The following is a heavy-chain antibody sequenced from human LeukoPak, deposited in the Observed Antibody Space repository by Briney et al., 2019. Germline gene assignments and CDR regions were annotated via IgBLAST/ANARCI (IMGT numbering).Heavy chain of an antibody. V-gene: IGHV1-2*02. CDR3: ARDQCSSTSCYTWGGGHDAFDI. CDR2: INPNSGGT. Sequence: ASVKVSCKASGYTFTGYYMHWVRQAPGQGLEWMGWINPNSGGTNYAQKFQGRVTITRDTSISTAYMELSRLRSDGTAVYYCARDQCSSTSCYTWGGGHDAFDIWGQGTMVTVSS. CDR1: GYTFTGYY. J-gene: IGHJ3*02. D-gene: IGHD2-2*02.